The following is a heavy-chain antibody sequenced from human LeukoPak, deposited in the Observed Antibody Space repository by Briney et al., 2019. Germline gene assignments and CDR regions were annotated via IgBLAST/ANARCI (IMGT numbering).Heavy chain of an antibody. CDR3: ARDNSYYFDSSGQYFHH. CDR2: ITPVGGTT. V-gene: IGHV1-46*01. J-gene: IGHJ1*01. Sequence: ASVKVSCKASGYTFTSYYMHWVRQAPGQGLEWMGVITPVGGTTTYAQKFQGRVTMTRDTSTTTVYMELSSLRSEDTAVYYCARDNSYYFDSSGQYFHHWGQGTLVTVSS. CDR1: GYTFTSYY. D-gene: IGHD3-22*01.